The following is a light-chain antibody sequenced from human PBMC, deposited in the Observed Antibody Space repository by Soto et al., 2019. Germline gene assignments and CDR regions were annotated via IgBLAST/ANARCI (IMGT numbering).Light chain of an antibody. CDR2: AAS. CDR1: QGISSY. V-gene: IGKV1-9*01. J-gene: IGKJ5*01. CDR3: QQFNTYPYT. Sequence: IQLTQSPSSLSASVGDRVTITCRASQGISSYLAWYQQKPGKAPKLLIYAASTLQSGVPSRFSGSGSGTQFTLTITSLQADDFAVYYCQQFNTYPYTFGQGTRLEIK.